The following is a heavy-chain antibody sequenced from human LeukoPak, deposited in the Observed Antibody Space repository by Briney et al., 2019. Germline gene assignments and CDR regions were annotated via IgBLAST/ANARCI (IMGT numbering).Heavy chain of an antibody. CDR1: GGTFSSYA. D-gene: IGHD2-2*01. CDR2: IIPIFGTA. CDR3: ARGALGYCSSTSCYHFDY. V-gene: IGHV1-69*01. Sequence: SVKVSCKASGGTFSSYAISWVRQAPGQGLEWMGGIIPIFGTANYAQKFQGRVTITADESTSTAYMELSSLRSEDTAVYYCARGALGYCSSTSCYHFDYWGQGTLVTVSS. J-gene: IGHJ4*02.